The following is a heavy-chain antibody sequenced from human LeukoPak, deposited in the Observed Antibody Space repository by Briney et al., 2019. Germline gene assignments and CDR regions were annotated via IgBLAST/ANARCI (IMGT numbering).Heavy chain of an antibody. Sequence: GGSLRLSCAASGFTFSTYAMHWVRQAPGKGLEWVAVISYDGSNEYYADSVKGRFTISRDNSKNTLYLQMNSLRAEDTAVYYCARCSRWVQWGNDYWGQGTLVTVSS. D-gene: IGHD5-24*01. CDR1: GFTFSTYA. V-gene: IGHV3-30*01. CDR3: ARCSRWVQWGNDY. J-gene: IGHJ4*02. CDR2: ISYDGSNE.